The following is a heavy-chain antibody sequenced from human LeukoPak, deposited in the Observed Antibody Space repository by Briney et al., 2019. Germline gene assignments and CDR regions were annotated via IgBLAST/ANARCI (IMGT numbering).Heavy chain of an antibody. Sequence: GGSLRLSCAASGFTFTGHTMTWLRQAPGKGLEWVSIIDGRDDRTYYADSVKGRFTISRDNSKNTLYLQMNSLRGEDTAVYYCAKDPNPFYDFWSGYKWGQGTLVTVSS. V-gene: IGHV3-23*01. CDR1: GFTFTGHT. D-gene: IGHD3-3*01. CDR2: IDGRDDRT. J-gene: IGHJ4*02. CDR3: AKDPNPFYDFWSGYK.